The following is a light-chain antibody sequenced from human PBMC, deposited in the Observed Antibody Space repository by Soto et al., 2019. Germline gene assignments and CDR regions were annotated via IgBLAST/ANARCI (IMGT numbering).Light chain of an antibody. Sequence: QSVLTQPASVSGSPGQSITISCTGTSSDVGAYNYVSWYQRHPGKAPKILIYDVTNRPSGVSNRFSGSKSGNTASLTISGLQAEDEADYYCSSYTGTTTVVFGGGTQLTVL. CDR1: SSDVGAYNY. CDR3: SSYTGTTTVV. J-gene: IGLJ2*01. CDR2: DVT. V-gene: IGLV2-14*03.